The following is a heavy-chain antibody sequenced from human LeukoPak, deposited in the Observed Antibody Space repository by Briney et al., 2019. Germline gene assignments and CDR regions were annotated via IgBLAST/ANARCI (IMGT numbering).Heavy chain of an antibody. V-gene: IGHV1-18*01. J-gene: IGHJ6*02. CDR2: ISAYNGNT. CDR1: GYTFTSYG. D-gene: IGHD3-10*01. CDR3: ARGSLQWFGEFTKAGMDV. Sequence: ASVKVSCKASGYTFTSYGISWVRQAPGQGLEWMGWISAYNGNTNYAQKLQGRVTMTTDTSTSTAYMELRSLRSDDTAVYYCARGSLQWFGEFTKAGMDVWGQGTTVTVSS.